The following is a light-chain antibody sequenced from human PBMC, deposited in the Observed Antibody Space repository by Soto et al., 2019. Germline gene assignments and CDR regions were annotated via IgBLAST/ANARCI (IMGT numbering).Light chain of an antibody. Sequence: DIQMTQSPSSLSASVGDRVTITCRASRSINTYVNWYQQRPGKAPELLIYSASSLHTGVPSRFSGSGAGTDFTFTINSLLTEDFAIYYCQQTYSTPRPFGQGTKVDIK. V-gene: IGKV1-39*01. CDR1: RSINTY. J-gene: IGKJ1*01. CDR2: SAS. CDR3: QQTYSTPRP.